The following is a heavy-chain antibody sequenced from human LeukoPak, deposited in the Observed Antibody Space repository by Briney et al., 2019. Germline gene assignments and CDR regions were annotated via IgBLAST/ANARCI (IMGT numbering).Heavy chain of an antibody. J-gene: IGHJ4*02. CDR2: IYYSGST. D-gene: IGHD6-19*01. V-gene: IGHV4-39*07. CDR3: ARDGSPYSSGWYGAYFDY. CDR1: GGSISSSSYY. Sequence: SETLSLTCTVSGGSISSSSYYWGWIRQPPGKGLEWIGSIYYSGSTYYNPSLKSRVTISVDTSKNQFSLKLSSVTAADTAVYYCARDGSPYSSGWYGAYFDYWGQGTLVTVSS.